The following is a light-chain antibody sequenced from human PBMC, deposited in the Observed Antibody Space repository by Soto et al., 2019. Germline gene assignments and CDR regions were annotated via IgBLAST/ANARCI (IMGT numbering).Light chain of an antibody. CDR1: QSISSW. V-gene: IGKV1-5*03. CDR3: QQYNSYPS. Sequence: DIPMTQSPSTLSASVGDRVTITCRASQSISSWLAWDQQKPGKAPKLLIYKASSLESGVPSRFSGSGSGTEFTLTISSLQPDDFATYYCQQYNSYPSFGGGTKVEIK. CDR2: KAS. J-gene: IGKJ4*01.